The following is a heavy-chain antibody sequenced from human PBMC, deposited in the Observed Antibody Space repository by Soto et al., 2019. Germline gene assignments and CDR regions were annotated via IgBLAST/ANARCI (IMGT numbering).Heavy chain of an antibody. J-gene: IGHJ5*01. V-gene: IGHV3-23*01. CDR2: ISASAGTS. Sequence: EVQLLDSGGGLVQPGGSLRLSCAASGFSFSSYAMGWVRQAPGKGLEWVSAISASAGTSYYADSVKGRFTISRDNSNNTVSLQLNSLRPEDTAIFYCAKIVGATLVGGIFYSWGQGTLVTVSS. CDR3: AKIVGATLVGGIFYS. CDR1: GFSFSSYA. D-gene: IGHD1-26*01.